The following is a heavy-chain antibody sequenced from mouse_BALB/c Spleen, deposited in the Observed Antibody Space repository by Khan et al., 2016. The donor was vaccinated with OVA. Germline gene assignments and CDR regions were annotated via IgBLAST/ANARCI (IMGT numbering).Heavy chain of an antibody. J-gene: IGHJ3*01. V-gene: IGHV5-15*02. CDR3: ARGGKGGIAY. Sequence: EVELVEPGGGLVQPGGSRKLFCAVSVFTFSDYGMARVRQVPGLGREWVAFVSSLAYNFYYAVTVTGRFIISSENDMTTLYLEMSSLRPEDTAIYYCARGGKGGIAYWGQGTLVTVSA. CDR2: VSSLAYNF. CDR1: VFTFSDYG.